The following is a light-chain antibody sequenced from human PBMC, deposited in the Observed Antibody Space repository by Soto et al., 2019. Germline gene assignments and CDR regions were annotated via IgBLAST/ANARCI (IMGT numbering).Light chain of an antibody. J-gene: IGLJ1*01. V-gene: IGLV2-14*01. CDR1: SSDVGGHNY. Sequence: QSALTQPASVSGSPGQSITISCIGTSSDVGGHNYVSWYQQHPGKAPKPMIYDVSNRPSGVSNRFSGSKSGNTASLTISGLQAEDEADYYCSSYTSSRTFYVFGTGTKVTVL. CDR2: DVS. CDR3: SSYTSSRTFYV.